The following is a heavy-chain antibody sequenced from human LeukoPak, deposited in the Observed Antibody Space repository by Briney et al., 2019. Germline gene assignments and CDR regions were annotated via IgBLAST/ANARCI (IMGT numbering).Heavy chain of an antibody. J-gene: IGHJ4*02. V-gene: IGHV1-69*04. CDR3: ARDPSGSYYSNREFDY. CDR1: GGTFSSYA. Sequence: SVKVSCKASGGTFSSYAISWVRQAPGQGLEWMGRIIPILGIANYAQKFQGRVTITADKSTSTAYMELSSLRSEDTAVYYCARDPSGSYYSNREFDYWGRGTLVTVSS. D-gene: IGHD1-26*01. CDR2: IIPILGIA.